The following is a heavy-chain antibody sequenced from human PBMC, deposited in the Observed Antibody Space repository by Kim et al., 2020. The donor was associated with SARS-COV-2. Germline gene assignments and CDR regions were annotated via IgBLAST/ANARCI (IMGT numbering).Heavy chain of an antibody. CDR2: IYYSGST. CDR3: ARARGRDGYNYGYYYYGMDV. CDR1: GGSISSGGYY. J-gene: IGHJ6*02. D-gene: IGHD5-12*01. V-gene: IGHV4-31*03. Sequence: SETLSLTCTVSGGSISSGGYYWSWIRQHPGKGLEWIGYIYYSGSTYYNPSLKSRVTISVDTTKNQFSLKLSSVTAADTAVYYCARARGRDGYNYGYYYYGMDVWGQGTTVTVSS.